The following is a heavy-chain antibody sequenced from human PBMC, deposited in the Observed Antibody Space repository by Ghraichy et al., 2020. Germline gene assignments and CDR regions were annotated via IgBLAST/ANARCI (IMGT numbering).Heavy chain of an antibody. CDR1: GYTFINYG. CDR3: ARGINWFDP. CDR2: ITTKSGNT. Sequence: ASVKVSCKASGYTFINYGITWVRQAPGQGLEWMGWITTKSGNTQYGWKFQGRVTMTTDTSTSTAYMELRSLRFDDTVVYYCARGINWFDPWGQGTLVTVSS. V-gene: IGHV1-18*01. J-gene: IGHJ5*02.